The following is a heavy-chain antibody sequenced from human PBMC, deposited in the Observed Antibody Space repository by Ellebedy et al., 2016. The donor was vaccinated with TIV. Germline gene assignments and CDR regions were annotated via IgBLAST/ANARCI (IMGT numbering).Heavy chain of an antibody. CDR1: GFSFSSYA. J-gene: IGHJ4*02. Sequence: PGGSLRLSCAASGFSFSSYAMSWVRQAPGKGLEWVSGIVGSGGSRYADSVKGRFTISRDHSKSTLDLQMSSLRAEDTAVYYCAKDRTPGDGYWVFDFWGQGTLVTVSS. CDR3: AKDRTPGDGYWVFDF. CDR2: IVGSGGSR. V-gene: IGHV3-23*01. D-gene: IGHD5-18*01.